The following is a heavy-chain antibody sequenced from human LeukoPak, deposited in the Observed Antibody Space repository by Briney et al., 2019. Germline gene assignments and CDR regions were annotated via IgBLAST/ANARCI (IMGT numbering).Heavy chain of an antibody. J-gene: IGHJ6*02. Sequence: SETLSLTCAVYGGFFSGYYWSWVRQPPGKGLEWLGEINHSVSTNYNPSLKSRVTISVDTSKNQFSLKLSSVTAADTAVYYCARFGLGDYGGNLDYYYYGMDVWGQGTTVTVSS. CDR1: GGFFSGYY. CDR2: INHSVST. V-gene: IGHV4-34*01. D-gene: IGHD4-23*01. CDR3: ARFGLGDYGGNLDYYYYGMDV.